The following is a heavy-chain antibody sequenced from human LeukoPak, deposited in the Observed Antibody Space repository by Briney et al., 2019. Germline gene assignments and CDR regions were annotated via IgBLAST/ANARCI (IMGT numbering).Heavy chain of an antibody. CDR3: ARHAQSPYSGSFDS. V-gene: IGHV4-61*02. Sequence: PSQTLSLTCTVSGGSISSGHYYLNWIRQPAGKGLEWIGRIYSRGSTNYNSSLRSRATISLDTSSNQFSLKLSSVTAADTAVYYCARHAQSPYSGSFDSWGQGILVTVSS. CDR1: GGSISSGHYY. CDR2: IYSRGST. D-gene: IGHD1-26*01. J-gene: IGHJ4*02.